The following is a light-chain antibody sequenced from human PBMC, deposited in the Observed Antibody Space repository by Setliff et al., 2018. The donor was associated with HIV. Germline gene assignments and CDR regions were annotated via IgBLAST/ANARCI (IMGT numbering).Light chain of an antibody. CDR3: SSYTTISTYV. CDR2: DVG. Sequence: QSVLAQPASVSGSPGQSITISCTGTSSDVGGYKYVSWYQQHPGKAPKLMIYDVGNRPSGVSNRFSGSKSGNTASLTISGLQAEDEADYYCSSYTTISTYVFGTGTKATVL. CDR1: SSDVGGYKY. V-gene: IGLV2-14*03. J-gene: IGLJ1*01.